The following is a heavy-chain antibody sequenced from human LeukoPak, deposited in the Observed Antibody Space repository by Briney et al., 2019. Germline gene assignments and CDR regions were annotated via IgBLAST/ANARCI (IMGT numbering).Heavy chain of an antibody. CDR3: ARGGYDSSGYPNDAFDI. D-gene: IGHD3-22*01. V-gene: IGHV3-11*05. Sequence: GGSLRLSCAASGFTFSSYAMSWIRQAPGKGLEWVSYISSSSSYTNYADPVKGRFTISRDNAKNSLYLQMNSLRAEDTAVYYCARGGYDSSGYPNDAFDIWGQGTMVTVSS. CDR2: ISSSSSYT. J-gene: IGHJ3*02. CDR1: GFTFSSYA.